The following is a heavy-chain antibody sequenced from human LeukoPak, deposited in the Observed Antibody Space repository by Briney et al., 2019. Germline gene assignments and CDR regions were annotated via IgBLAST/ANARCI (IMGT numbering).Heavy chain of an antibody. CDR2: ISAYNGNT. D-gene: IGHD3-3*01. CDR3: ARTAYYDFWSGYSYHYYMDV. CDR1: GYTFTSYG. J-gene: IGHJ6*03. Sequence: ASVKVSCKASGYTFTSYGISWVRQAPGQGREWMGWISAYNGNTNYAQKLQGRVTMTTDTSTSTAYMELRSLRSDDTAVYYCARTAYYDFWSGYSYHYYMDVWGRGTTVTVSS. V-gene: IGHV1-18*01.